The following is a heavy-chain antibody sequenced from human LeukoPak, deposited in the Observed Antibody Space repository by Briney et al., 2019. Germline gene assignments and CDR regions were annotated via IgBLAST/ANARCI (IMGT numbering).Heavy chain of an antibody. CDR2: IYPSDSDA. CDR1: GYSFTSYW. V-gene: IGHV5-51*01. D-gene: IGHD2-2*01. J-gene: IGHJ4*02. CDR3: ARRGYCSSASCHSFDY. Sequence: NPGESLKISCKGSGYSFTSYWIGWVRQMPGKGLEWMGIIYPSDSDARYSPSFQVQGTVSVDKSISTAYLQWSSLKASDTAMYYCARRGYCSSASCHSFDYWGQGTLVTVSS.